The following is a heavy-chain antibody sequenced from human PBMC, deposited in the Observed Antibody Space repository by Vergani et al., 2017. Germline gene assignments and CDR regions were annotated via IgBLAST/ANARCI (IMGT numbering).Heavy chain of an antibody. CDR2: INPNSGGT. D-gene: IGHD3-3*01. J-gene: IGHJ4*02. Sequence: VQLVQSGAEVKKPGASVKVSCKASGYTFTCYYLHWVRQAPGQGLEWMGRINPNSGGTNYAQKFQGRVTMTRATSLSTAYMELGRLRSDDTAVYYCAREELWSGYSIGYWGQGTLVTVSS. V-gene: IGHV1-2*06. CDR1: GYTFTCYY. CDR3: AREELWSGYSIGY.